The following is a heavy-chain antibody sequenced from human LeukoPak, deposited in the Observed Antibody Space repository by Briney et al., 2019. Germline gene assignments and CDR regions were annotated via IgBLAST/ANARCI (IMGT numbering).Heavy chain of an antibody. J-gene: IGHJ6*02. CDR3: AREETQYYYYGMDV. D-gene: IGHD5-24*01. V-gene: IGHV1-2*02. CDR2: LNPNSGRT. CDR1: VYTFTYYY. Sequence: GASVTDSFMSSVYTFTYYYMHWVGQAPGQGREWMGCLNPNSGRTNYAQKFQGRVTMTRDTSISTAYMELSRLRSDDTAVYYCAREETQYYYYGMDVWGQGTTVTVSS.